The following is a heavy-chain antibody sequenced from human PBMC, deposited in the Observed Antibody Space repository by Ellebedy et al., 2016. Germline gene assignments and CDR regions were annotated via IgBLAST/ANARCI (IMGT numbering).Heavy chain of an antibody. D-gene: IGHD2-2*01. Sequence: GESLKISXAASGFTFSDYYMSWIRQAPGKGLEWVSYISSSSSYTNYADSVKGRFTISRDNSKNTLYLQMNSLRAEDTAVYYCAKRGGEYQLHMDYWGQGTLVTVSS. CDR3: AKRGGEYQLHMDY. V-gene: IGHV3-11*06. J-gene: IGHJ4*02. CDR1: GFTFSDYY. CDR2: ISSSSSYT.